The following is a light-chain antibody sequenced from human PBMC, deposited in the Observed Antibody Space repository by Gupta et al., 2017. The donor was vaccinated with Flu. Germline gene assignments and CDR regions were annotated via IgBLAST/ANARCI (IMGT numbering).Light chain of an antibody. Sequence: DIQMTQSPSSLSASVGDRVTITCRASQSISSYLNWEQQKPGKAPKLLIYAASSLQSGVPSRFSGSGSGTDFTRTNSSVQTEDFATYDCQQLDTFGPGTKVDIK. CDR3: QQLDT. CDR1: QSISSY. V-gene: IGKV1-39*01. CDR2: AAS. J-gene: IGKJ3*01.